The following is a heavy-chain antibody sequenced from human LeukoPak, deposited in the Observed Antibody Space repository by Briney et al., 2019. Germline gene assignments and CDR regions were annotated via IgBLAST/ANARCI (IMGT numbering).Heavy chain of an antibody. V-gene: IGHV4-39*07. CDR3: AREAAKTVDY. Sequence: SETLSLTRTVSGGSIGRSSYYWGWLRQPPGKGLEWIGNIYYSGTTYYNPSLKSRVTISVDMSKNQFSLKLSSVTAADTAMYYCAREAAKTVDYWGQGTLVTVSS. D-gene: IGHD2-15*01. CDR2: IYYSGTT. J-gene: IGHJ4*02. CDR1: GGSIGRSSYY.